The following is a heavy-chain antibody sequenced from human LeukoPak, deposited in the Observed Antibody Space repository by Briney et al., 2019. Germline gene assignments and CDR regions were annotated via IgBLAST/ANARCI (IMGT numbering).Heavy chain of an antibody. J-gene: IGHJ4*02. Sequence: PSQTLSLTCTVSGGSISSGGYSWSWIRQHPGKGLEWIGYIYYSGSTYYTPSLKSRVTISVDTSKNQVSLKLSSVTAADTAVYYCARGDSGSYPFDYWGQGTLVTVSS. CDR2: IYYSGST. V-gene: IGHV4-31*03. CDR3: ARGDSGSYPFDY. CDR1: GGSISSGGYS. D-gene: IGHD1-26*01.